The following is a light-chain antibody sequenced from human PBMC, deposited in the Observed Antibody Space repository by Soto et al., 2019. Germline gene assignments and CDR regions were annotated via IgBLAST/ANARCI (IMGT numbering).Light chain of an antibody. V-gene: IGLV2-8*01. CDR1: SSDVGGYDY. Sequence: ALTQPPSASGSPGQSVTISCTGTSSDVGGYDYVSWYQQHPGKAPKLMIFEVTKRPSGVPNRFSGSKSGNTASLTVSGLQAEDEADYYCTSYAGSNTPYVFGNGTKVTVL. J-gene: IGLJ1*01. CDR2: EVT. CDR3: TSYAGSNTPYV.